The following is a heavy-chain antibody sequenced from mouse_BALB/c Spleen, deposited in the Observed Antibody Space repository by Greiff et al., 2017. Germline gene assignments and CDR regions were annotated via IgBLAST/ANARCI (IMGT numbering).Heavy chain of an antibody. CDR2: IYPGDGDT. CDR3: AREEIYYGNYGY. J-gene: IGHJ2*01. CDR1: GYTFTSYW. V-gene: IGHV1-87*01. D-gene: IGHD2-1*01. Sequence: QVQLQQSGAELARPGASVKLSCKASGYTFTSYWMQWVKQRPGQGLEWIGAIYPGDGDTRYTQKFKGKATLTADKSSSTAYMQLSSLASEDSAVYYCAREEIYYGNYGYWGQGTTLTVAS.